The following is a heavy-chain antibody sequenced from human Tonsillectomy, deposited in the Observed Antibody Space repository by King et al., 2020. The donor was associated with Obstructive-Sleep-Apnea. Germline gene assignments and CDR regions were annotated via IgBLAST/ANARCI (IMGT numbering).Heavy chain of an antibody. CDR2: ITWDGDST. V-gene: IGHV3-43D*03. D-gene: IGHD1-26*01. Sequence: EVQLVESGGIVVQPGGSLRLSCAASGFTFDDYAMHWVRQAPGKGLEWVSLITWDGDSTYYADSVKGRFTISRDNSENSLYLQMNSLRAEDTALYYCAKARTRVGAITQIDYWGQGTLVTVSS. CDR3: AKARTRVGAITQIDY. CDR1: GFTFDDYA. J-gene: IGHJ4*02.